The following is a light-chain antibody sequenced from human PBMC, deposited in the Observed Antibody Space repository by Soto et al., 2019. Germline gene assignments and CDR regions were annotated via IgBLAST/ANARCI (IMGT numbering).Light chain of an antibody. CDR2: LGS. CDR3: MQALQTPT. V-gene: IGKV2-28*01. Sequence: DIVMTQSPLSLPVTPGEPASISCRSSQSLLHSNGYNYLDWYLQKPGKSPKLLIYLGSNRSSGVPDRLSGSGSGTDFTLKIRRVEAEDFGVYYCMQALQTPTFGQGTRLEIK. J-gene: IGKJ5*01. CDR1: QSLLHSNGYNY.